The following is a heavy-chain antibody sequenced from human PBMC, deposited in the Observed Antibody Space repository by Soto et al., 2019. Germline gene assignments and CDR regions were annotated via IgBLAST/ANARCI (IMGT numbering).Heavy chain of an antibody. CDR1: GYTFTSYG. CDR2: ISAYNGNT. J-gene: IGHJ3*02. V-gene: IGHV1-18*01. CDR3: ARPRRRIMITFGGVIVPPDAFDI. Sequence: ASVKVSCKGSGYTFTSYGISWVRQAPGQGLEWMGWISAYNGNTNYAQKLQGRVTMTTDTSTSTAYLELRSLRSDDTAVYYCARPRRRIMITFGGVIVPPDAFDIWGQGTMVTVSS. D-gene: IGHD3-16*02.